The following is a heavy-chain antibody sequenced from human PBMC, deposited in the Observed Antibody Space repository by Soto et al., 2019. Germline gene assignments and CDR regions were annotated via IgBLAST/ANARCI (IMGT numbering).Heavy chain of an antibody. J-gene: IGHJ4*02. CDR3: ARDSLGAKGAEN. V-gene: IGHV1-69*17. D-gene: IGHD3-16*01. Sequence: QVQLVQSGAEVKRPGSSVKVSCESSGDTFNSYVISWVRQAPEQGLEWMGGIIPIIGVTHYALKFQARVIISALSETGTAYMEWTNLGFEDTALYYCARDSLGAKGAENWGQGTLVTVS. CDR1: GDTFNSYV. CDR2: IIPIIGVT.